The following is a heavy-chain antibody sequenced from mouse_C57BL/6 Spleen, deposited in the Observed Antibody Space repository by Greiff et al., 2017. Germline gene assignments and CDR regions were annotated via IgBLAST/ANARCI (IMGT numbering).Heavy chain of an antibody. J-gene: IGHJ4*01. Sequence: QVQLQQPGAELVKPGASVKLSCKASGYTFTSYWMQWVKQRPGQGLEWIGEIDPSDSYTNYNQKFKGKATLTVDTSSSTAYMQLSSLPSEDSAVYYCAREDGYGRRYAMDYWGQGTSVTVSS. D-gene: IGHD2-2*01. CDR1: GYTFTSYW. V-gene: IGHV1-50*01. CDR3: AREDGYGRRYAMDY. CDR2: IDPSDSYT.